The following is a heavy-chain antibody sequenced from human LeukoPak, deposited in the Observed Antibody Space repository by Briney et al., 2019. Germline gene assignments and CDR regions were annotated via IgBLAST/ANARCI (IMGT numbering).Heavy chain of an antibody. V-gene: IGHV3-74*01. CDR2: IKSDGSRT. J-gene: IGHJ4*02. CDR1: GFTFSNYW. D-gene: IGHD3-10*01. CDR3: AKASTFGELNRPFDY. Sequence: GGSLRLSCAASGFTFSNYWMHWVRQAPGKGLVWVSRIKSDGSRTDYADSVKGRFTLSRDNAKNTLYLQMNSLRAEDTAIYYCAKASTFGELNRPFDYWGQGTPVTVS.